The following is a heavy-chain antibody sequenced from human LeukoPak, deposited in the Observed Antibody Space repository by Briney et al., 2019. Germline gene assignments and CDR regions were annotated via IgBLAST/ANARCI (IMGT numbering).Heavy chain of an antibody. D-gene: IGHD5-24*01. CDR1: GGSISSYY. CDR3: ARERSRDGYNFVFDY. J-gene: IGHJ4*02. CDR2: IYYSGST. V-gene: IGHV4-59*01. Sequence: PSETLSLTCTVSGGSISSYYWSWIRQPPGKGLEWIGYIYYSGSTNYNPSLKSRVTISVDTSKNQFSLKLSSVTAADTAVYYCARERSRDGYNFVFDYWGQGTLVTVSS.